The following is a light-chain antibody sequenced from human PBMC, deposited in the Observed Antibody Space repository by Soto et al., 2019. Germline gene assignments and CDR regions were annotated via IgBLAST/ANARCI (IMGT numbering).Light chain of an antibody. V-gene: IGLV2-14*01. J-gene: IGLJ1*01. Sequence: QSALTQSASVSGSPGQSITISCSGTSSDIGGYKYVSWYQQYPGAAPKLLIYEVSYRPSGVPDRFSGSKSGNTATLTISGLQAEDEADYYCCSFTSSNTHVFGTGTKLTVL. CDR2: EVS. CDR3: CSFTSSNTHV. CDR1: SSDIGGYKY.